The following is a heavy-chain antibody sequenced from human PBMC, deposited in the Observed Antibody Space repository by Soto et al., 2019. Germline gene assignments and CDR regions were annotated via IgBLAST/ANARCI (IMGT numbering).Heavy chain of an antibody. D-gene: IGHD6-19*01. CDR1: GGSIRSPSFY. J-gene: IGHJ6*02. CDR2: IFYTGST. V-gene: IGHV4-39*01. CDR3: ARLRNSGWSRDGVDV. Sequence: SETLSLTCIVSGGSIRSPSFYWVWIRHAPGKGREWIGNIFYTGSTYYNPSLKSRPTISVNTSKNQFSLKLTSVTAADTAVFYCARLRNSGWSRDGVDVWGQGTTVTVSS.